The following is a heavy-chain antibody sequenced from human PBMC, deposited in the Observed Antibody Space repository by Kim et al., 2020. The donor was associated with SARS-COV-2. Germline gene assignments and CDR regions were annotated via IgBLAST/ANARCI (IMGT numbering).Heavy chain of an antibody. D-gene: IGHD7-27*01. V-gene: IGHV3-15*01. Sequence: TTEYATPAKGRLTISRDDSKNKVYLHMNALRTEDTAVYFCTVGLGKTDTDFWGQGTLVTVSS. J-gene: IGHJ4*02. CDR2: TT. CDR3: TVGLGKTDTDF.